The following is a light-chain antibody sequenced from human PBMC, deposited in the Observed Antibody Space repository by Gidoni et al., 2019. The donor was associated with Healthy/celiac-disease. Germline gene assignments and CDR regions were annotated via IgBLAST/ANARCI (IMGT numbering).Light chain of an antibody. Sequence: SSELTQDPAVSVALGQTVRITCQGDRLRTYYASWYQQKQGQAPVLVVHAKNDRPSGIPDRFSGSSSGNTASLTITGAQAEDEADYYCNSRDSSGNHLVFGTGTKVTVL. CDR3: NSRDSSGNHLV. CDR2: AKN. CDR1: RLRTYY. V-gene: IGLV3-19*01. J-gene: IGLJ1*01.